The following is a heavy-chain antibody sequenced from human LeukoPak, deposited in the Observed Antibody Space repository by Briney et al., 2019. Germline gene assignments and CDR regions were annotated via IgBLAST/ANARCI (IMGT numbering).Heavy chain of an antibody. D-gene: IGHD6-6*01. CDR1: SGSMSSGSYY. CDR3: ARGSRRTSNFDY. J-gene: IGHJ4*02. V-gene: IGHV4-61*02. CDR2: IYTSGST. Sequence: PSQTLSLTCTVSSGSMSSGSYYWSWIRQPAGKGLEWIGRIYTSGSTNYNPSLKSRVTISVDTSKNQFSLKLSSVTAADTAVYYCARGSRRTSNFDYWGQGTLVTVSS.